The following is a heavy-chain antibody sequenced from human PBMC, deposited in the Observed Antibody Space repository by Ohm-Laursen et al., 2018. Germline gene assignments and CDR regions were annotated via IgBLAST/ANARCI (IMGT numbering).Heavy chain of an antibody. Sequence: SLRLSCSASGFTFSSYWMHWVRQAPGKGLVWVSRINSDGSSTSYADSVKGRFTISRDNAKNTLYLQMNSLRAEDTAVYYCASTGNYDFWSGYYQKNYYGMDVWGQGTTVTVSS. CDR1: GFTFSSYW. CDR2: INSDGSST. V-gene: IGHV3-74*01. J-gene: IGHJ6*02. CDR3: ASTGNYDFWSGYYQKNYYGMDV. D-gene: IGHD3-3*01.